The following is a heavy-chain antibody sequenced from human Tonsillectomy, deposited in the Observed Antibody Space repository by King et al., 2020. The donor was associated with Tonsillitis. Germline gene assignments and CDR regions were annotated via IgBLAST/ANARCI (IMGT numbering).Heavy chain of an antibody. J-gene: IGHJ3*02. CDR2: ISGNGGST. D-gene: IGHD3-22*01. Sequence: VQLVESGGGLVQPGGSLRLSCAASGLTFSNYVMSWVRQAPGKGLEWVSGISGNGGSTYYADSVKGRFTISRDNSKNTLYLQMNSLRAEDTAVYYCAKDIRRHYYDSSGSDAFDIWGQGTMVTVSS. CDR3: AKDIRRHYYDSSGSDAFDI. CDR1: GLTFSNYV. V-gene: IGHV3-23*04.